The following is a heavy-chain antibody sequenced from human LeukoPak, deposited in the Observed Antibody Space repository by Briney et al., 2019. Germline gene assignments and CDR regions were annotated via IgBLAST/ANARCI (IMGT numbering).Heavy chain of an antibody. CDR1: GFTFSNYW. Sequence: QTGGSLRLSCAGAGFTFSNYWMSWVRQAPGKGLEWVANIKEDASEKYYMDSMKGRFTISRDNAKNSLYLQMNSLRAEDTAVYYCARARLAVAGNYFENWGQGTLVTVSS. D-gene: IGHD6-19*01. J-gene: IGHJ4*02. CDR3: ARARLAVAGNYFEN. CDR2: IKEDASEK. V-gene: IGHV3-7*04.